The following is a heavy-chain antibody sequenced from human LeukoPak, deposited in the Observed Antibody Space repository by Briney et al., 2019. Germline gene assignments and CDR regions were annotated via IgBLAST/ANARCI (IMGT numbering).Heavy chain of an antibody. Sequence: GGSLRLSCSASGFTFSRFAMTWVRQAPGKGLEWVSVISGSGDSTYYADSVKGRFTIARDNSKNTVYLQMNSLRAEDTAVYYCAKGRIAAAGTRFDPWGQGTLVTVSS. CDR3: AKGRIAAAGTRFDP. D-gene: IGHD6-13*01. CDR1: GFTFSRFA. CDR2: ISGSGDST. V-gene: IGHV3-23*01. J-gene: IGHJ5*02.